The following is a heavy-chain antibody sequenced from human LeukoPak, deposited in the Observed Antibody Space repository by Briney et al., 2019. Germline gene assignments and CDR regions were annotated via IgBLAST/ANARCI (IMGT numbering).Heavy chain of an antibody. CDR1: GGTFSSYA. J-gene: IGHJ5*02. V-gene: IGHV1-69*05. CDR3: ARGRRIAARPGWFDP. Sequence: SVKVSCKASGGTFSSYAISWVRQAPGQGLEWMGGIIPIFGTANYAQKFQGRVTITTDESTSTAYMELSSLRSEDTAVYYCARGRRIAARPGWFDPWGQGTLVTVSS. CDR2: IIPIFGTA. D-gene: IGHD6-6*01.